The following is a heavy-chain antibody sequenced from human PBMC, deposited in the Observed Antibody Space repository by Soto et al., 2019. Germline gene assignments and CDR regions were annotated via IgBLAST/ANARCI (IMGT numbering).Heavy chain of an antibody. V-gene: IGHV1-69*01. CDR3: XXXXXXXXXXXXXY. J-gene: IGHJ4*02. CDR1: GXTFSXXA. CDR2: IIPIFGTA. Sequence: VQLXQSGAXVKXPGSSVKVSCKASGXTFSXXAXXXXXXXXXXXXXWMGGIIPIFGTANYAQKFQGRVTITADESTSTAYMELXXLRXXXTAVXXCXXXXXXXXXXXXXYWGQGTLVTVSS.